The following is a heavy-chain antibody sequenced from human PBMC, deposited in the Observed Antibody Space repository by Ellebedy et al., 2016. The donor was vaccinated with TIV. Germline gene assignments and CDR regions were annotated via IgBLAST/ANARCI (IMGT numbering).Heavy chain of an antibody. Sequence: KVSXKGSGYSFTSYWIGWVRQMPGKGLEWMGIIYPGDSDTRYSPSFQGQVTISADKSISTAYLQWSSLKASDTAMYYCARRINDAFDIWGQGTMVTVSS. J-gene: IGHJ3*02. V-gene: IGHV5-51*01. CDR3: ARRINDAFDI. CDR2: IYPGDSDT. CDR1: GYSFTSYW.